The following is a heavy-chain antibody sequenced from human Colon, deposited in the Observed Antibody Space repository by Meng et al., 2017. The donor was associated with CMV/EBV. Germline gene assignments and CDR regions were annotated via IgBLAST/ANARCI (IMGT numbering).Heavy chain of an antibody. CDR3: ARGLPLGYCSTSSCPLNSFDP. D-gene: IGHD2-2*01. V-gene: IGHV4-34*01. J-gene: IGHJ5*02. Sequence: SDYNGNWIRQAPGKGLEWIGEINHSGGTNYNPSLKSRVFISVDTSKKQFSLKVTSVTAADTAVYYCARGLPLGYCSTSSCPLNSFDPWGQGTLVTVSS. CDR1: SDYN. CDR2: INHSGGT.